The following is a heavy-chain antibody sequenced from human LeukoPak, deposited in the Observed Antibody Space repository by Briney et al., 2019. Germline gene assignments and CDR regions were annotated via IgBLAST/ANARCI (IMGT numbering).Heavy chain of an antibody. D-gene: IGHD3-22*01. V-gene: IGHV3-30*14. CDR3: ARDLRYYDSSGYQGYFDY. Sequence: PGRSLRLSCAASGFTFSSYAMHWVRQAPGKGLEWVAVISYDGSNKYYADSVKGRFTISRDNSKNTLYLQMNSLRAEDTAVYYCARDLRYYDSSGYQGYFDYWGQGTLVTVSS. CDR2: ISYDGSNK. J-gene: IGHJ4*02. CDR1: GFTFSSYA.